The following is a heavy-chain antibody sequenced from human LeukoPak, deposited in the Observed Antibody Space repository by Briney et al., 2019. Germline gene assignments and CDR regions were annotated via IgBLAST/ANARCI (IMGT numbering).Heavy chain of an antibody. V-gene: IGHV3-15*01. D-gene: IGHD3-10*01. CDR3: TTDFWHYYGSGSYYMGNDAFDI. CDR2: IKSKTDGGTT. CDR1: GFTFSSYS. Sequence: GGSLRLSCAASGFTFSSYSMSWVRQAPGKGLEWVGRIKSKTDGGTTDYAAPVKGRFTISRDDSKNTLYLQMNSLKTEDAAVYYCTTDFWHYYGSGSYYMGNDAFDIWGQGTMVTVSS. J-gene: IGHJ3*02.